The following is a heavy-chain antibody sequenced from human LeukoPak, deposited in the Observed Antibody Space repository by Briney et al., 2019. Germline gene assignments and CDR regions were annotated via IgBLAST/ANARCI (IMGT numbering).Heavy chain of an antibody. CDR2: INPNSGDT. D-gene: IGHD6-19*01. CDR1: GYSFTAYY. Sequence: ASVKVSCKASGYSFTAYYIHWVRQAPGQGLEWMGRINPNSGDTKYAQKFQGRVTMTRDTSISTAYMEVRRLGSDDTAVFYCAIVRRGWYHSHYWGQGALVTVSS. CDR3: AIVRRGWYHSHY. V-gene: IGHV1-2*06. J-gene: IGHJ4*02.